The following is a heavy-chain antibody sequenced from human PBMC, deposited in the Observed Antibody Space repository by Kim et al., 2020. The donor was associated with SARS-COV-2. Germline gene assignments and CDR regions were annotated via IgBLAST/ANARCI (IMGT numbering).Heavy chain of an antibody. V-gene: IGHV3-53*01. CDR2: IYYDGNT. CDR1: GFSVNRFY. Sequence: GGSLRLSCAASGFSVNRFYMTLVRQAPGKGLEWVSVIYYDGNTDYADSVRGRFTIFRDSSRNTLYLQMNSLRAEDTAVYFCARDHLDGYNIWGQGTLVTV. J-gene: IGHJ4*02. CDR3: ARDHLDGYNI. D-gene: IGHD5-12*01.